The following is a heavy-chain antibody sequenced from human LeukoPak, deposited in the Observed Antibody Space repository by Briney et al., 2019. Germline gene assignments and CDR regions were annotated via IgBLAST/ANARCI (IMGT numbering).Heavy chain of an antibody. CDR2: ISYSGST. J-gene: IGHJ1*01. V-gene: IGHV4-61*01. D-gene: IGHD2-15*01. CDR1: GGSVSSGSYY. Sequence: SETLSLTCTVSGGSVSSGSYYWSWIRQPSGKGLEWIGDISYSGSTKYNPSLKSRVTISVDTSKNQFSLKLSSVTAADTAVYYCAAVYVFNAIVAAWGQGTLVTVSS. CDR3: AAVYVFNAIVAA.